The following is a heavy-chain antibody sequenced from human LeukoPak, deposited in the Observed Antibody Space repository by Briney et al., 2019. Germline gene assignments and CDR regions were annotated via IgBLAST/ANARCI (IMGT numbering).Heavy chain of an antibody. V-gene: IGHV4-39*01. CDR2: IYYSGST. CDR1: GGSIRSSYYY. J-gene: IGHJ4*02. D-gene: IGHD3-9*01. CDR3: ARQGYYDILTGYYILSFDY. Sequence: SETLSLTCTVSGGSIRSSYYYWGWIRQPPGKGLEWIGSIYYSGSTYYNPSLKSRVTISVDTSKNQFSLKLSSVTAADTAVYYCARQGYYDILTGYYILSFDYWGQGTLVTVSS.